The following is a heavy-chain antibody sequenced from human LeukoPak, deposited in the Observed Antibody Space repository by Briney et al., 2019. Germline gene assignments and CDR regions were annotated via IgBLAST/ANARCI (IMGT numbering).Heavy chain of an antibody. Sequence: ASVTVSCKPSVYTFTSYGISWVRQAPGQGLEWMGWISAYNGNTNYAQKLQGRVTMTTDKSTSTAYMELRSLRSDDTAVYYCARGISSGYYYYYYYMDVWGKGTTVTVSS. D-gene: IGHD3-22*01. CDR3: ARGISSGYYYYYYYMDV. J-gene: IGHJ6*03. CDR2: ISAYNGNT. V-gene: IGHV1-18*01. CDR1: VYTFTSYG.